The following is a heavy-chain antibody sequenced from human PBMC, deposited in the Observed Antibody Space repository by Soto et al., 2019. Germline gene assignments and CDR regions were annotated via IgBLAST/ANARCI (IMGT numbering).Heavy chain of an antibody. CDR1: GFTFSSYW. CDR2: IKQDGSEK. Sequence: EVQLVESGGGLVQPGGSLRLSCAASGFTFSSYWMSWVRQAPGKGLEWVANIKQDGSEKYYGDSVKGRFTISRGNAKNSLYLQINSLRAEDTSVYYCAMSYSGYAYCGGDCYPGGFDYWGQGTLVTVSS. V-gene: IGHV3-7*01. CDR3: AMSYSGYAYCGGDCYPGGFDY. J-gene: IGHJ4*02. D-gene: IGHD2-21*02.